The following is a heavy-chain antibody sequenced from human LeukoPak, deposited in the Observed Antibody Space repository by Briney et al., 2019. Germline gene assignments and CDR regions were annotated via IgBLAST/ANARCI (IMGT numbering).Heavy chain of an antibody. CDR1: GCTFSSYA. CDR3: ARVGHYGGNSYFDY. V-gene: IGHV1-69*04. Sequence: SVKLSCKASGCTFSSYAISWVRQPPAQGLEWMGRIIPILGIANYAQKFQGRVTITADKSTSTAYMELSSLRSEDTAVYYCARVGHYGGNSYFDYWGQGTLVTVSS. J-gene: IGHJ4*02. D-gene: IGHD4-23*01. CDR2: IIPILGIA.